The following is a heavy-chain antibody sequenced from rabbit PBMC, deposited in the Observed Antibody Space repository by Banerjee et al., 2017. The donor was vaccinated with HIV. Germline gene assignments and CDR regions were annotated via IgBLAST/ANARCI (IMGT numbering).Heavy chain of an antibody. D-gene: IGHD2-1*01. CDR2: IYTSSGST. J-gene: IGHJ4*01. V-gene: IGHV1S43*01. Sequence: QSLEESGGDLVKPGASLTLTCKASGFDLSSYYYMCWVRQAPGKGLELIACIYTSSGSTWYASWVNSRFTISRSTSLNTVDLKMTSLTAADTATYFCARVNDYGDPYYFNLWGQGTLVTVS. CDR3: ARVNDYGDPYYFNL. CDR1: GFDLSSYYY.